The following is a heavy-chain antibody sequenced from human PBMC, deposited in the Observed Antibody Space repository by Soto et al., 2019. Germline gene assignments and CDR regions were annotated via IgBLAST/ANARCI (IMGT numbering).Heavy chain of an antibody. CDR3: AKDGSRPNYYYYGMDV. V-gene: IGHV3-30*18. J-gene: IGHJ6*02. CDR2: ISYDGSNK. D-gene: IGHD6-6*01. Sequence: GGSLRLSCVASGFPFSSYGMHWVRQAPGKGLEWVAVISYDGSNKYYADSVKGRFTISRDNSKNTLYLQMNSLRAEDTAVYYCAKDGSRPNYYYYGMDVWGQGTTVTVSS. CDR1: GFPFSSYG.